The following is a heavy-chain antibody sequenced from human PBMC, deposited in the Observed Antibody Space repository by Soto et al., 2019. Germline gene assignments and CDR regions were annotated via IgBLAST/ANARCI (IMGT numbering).Heavy chain of an antibody. CDR2: ISYDGSNK. CDR1: GFTFSSYA. J-gene: IGHJ3*02. V-gene: IGHV3-30-3*01. Sequence: GGSLRLSCAASGFTFSSYAMHWVRQAPGKGLEWVAVISYDGSNKYYADSVKGRFTISRDNSKNTLYLQMNSLRAEDTAVYYCARDMEIVVVTGNDAFDIWGQGTMVTVSS. CDR3: ARDMEIVVVTGNDAFDI. D-gene: IGHD3-22*01.